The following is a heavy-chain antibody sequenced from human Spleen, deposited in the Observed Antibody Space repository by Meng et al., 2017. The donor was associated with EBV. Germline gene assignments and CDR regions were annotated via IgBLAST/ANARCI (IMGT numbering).Heavy chain of an antibody. CDR1: GYTFTSYG. CDR3: TRADNYCSGGSCYGY. CDR2: ISVYNGNT. D-gene: IGHD2-15*01. Sequence: QIQWVQSGAEVKKPGASVKVSCKASGYTFTSYGITWVRQAPGQGLEWMGWISVYNGNTKYAQKVQGRVTMTKDTSTNTAYMELRSLTSDDTAVYYCTRADNYCSGGSCYGYWGQGTLVTVSS. J-gene: IGHJ4*02. V-gene: IGHV1-18*01.